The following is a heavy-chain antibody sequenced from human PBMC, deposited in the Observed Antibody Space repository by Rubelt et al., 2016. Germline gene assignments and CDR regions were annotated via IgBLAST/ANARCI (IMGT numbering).Heavy chain of an antibody. V-gene: IGHV1-69*04. CDR2: IVPTLRLA. Sequence: QVHLVQSGAEVKQSGASVKVSCKASGYTFTNYDINWVRQATGQGLEWMGRIVPTLRLADYAQQFQGRLTITADRSTGTAYFEVGSRTSDDTAMYYCATEKTIMTRRADSWGQGTLVTVSS. CDR1: GYTFTNYD. J-gene: IGHJ4*02. D-gene: IGHD6-6*01. CDR3: ATEKTIMTRRADS.